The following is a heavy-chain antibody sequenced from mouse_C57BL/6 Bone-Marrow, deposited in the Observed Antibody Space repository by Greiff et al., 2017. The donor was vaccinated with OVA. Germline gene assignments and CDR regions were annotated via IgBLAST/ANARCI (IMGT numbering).Heavy chain of an antibody. CDR3: ARRSYRFDY. CDR1: VFTFSVYG. Sequence: EVTLMASGGCFVMPGGSLKLSCAASVFTFSVYGLPWFRQAPETLLSWVAYISSGSSTIYYADTVQGRFTISRDNAKNPLFLQMTSLRSEDTAMYYCARRSYRFDYWGQGTTLTVSS. D-gene: IGHD1-1*01. V-gene: IGHV5-17*01. CDR2: ISSGSSTI. J-gene: IGHJ2*01.